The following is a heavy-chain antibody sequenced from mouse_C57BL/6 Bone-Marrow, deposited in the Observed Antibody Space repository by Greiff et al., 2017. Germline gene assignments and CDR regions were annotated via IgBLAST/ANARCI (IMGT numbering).Heavy chain of an antibody. CDR3: LQIYSMEDQVGEY. CDR2: IDPEDGET. CDR1: GFTFKDYY. V-gene: IGHV14-2*01. Sequence: EVQLQESGAELVKPGASVKLSCTASGFTFKDYYMHWVKQRTEQGLEWIGRIDPEDGETKYATKFQGKATITADPSSNTAYLQLSSLTSEDTPVYYWLQIYSMEDQVGEYWGGGTTLPASS. D-gene: IGHD1-1*02. J-gene: IGHJ2*01.